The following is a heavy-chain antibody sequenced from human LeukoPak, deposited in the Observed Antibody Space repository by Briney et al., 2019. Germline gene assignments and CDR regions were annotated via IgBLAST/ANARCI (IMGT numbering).Heavy chain of an antibody. J-gene: IGHJ4*02. D-gene: IGHD5-18*01. CDR2: IFYSGST. V-gene: IGHV4-59*01. Sequence: SETLSLTCSVSGDSISSDYWSWIRQPPGKRLKWIGYIFYSGSTNYNPSLKSRVTISVDTSKNQFSLKVSSVTAADTAVYYCARGRRSDTSMVIVYFDYWGQGTLVTVSS. CDR3: ARGRRSDTSMVIVYFDY. CDR1: GDSISSDY.